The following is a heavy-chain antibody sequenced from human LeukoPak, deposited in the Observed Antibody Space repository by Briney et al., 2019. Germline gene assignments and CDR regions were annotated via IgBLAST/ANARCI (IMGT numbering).Heavy chain of an antibody. J-gene: IGHJ4*01. CDR3: ARGGALLEDTGYSSGWYTY. D-gene: IGHD6-19*01. CDR2: INWNGGST. V-gene: IGHV3-20*04. CDR1: GFTFDDYG. Sequence: GGSLRLSCAASGFTFDDYGMSWVRQAPGKGLEWVSGINWNGGSTGYADSVKGRFTISRDNAKNSLYLQMNSLRAEDTALYYCARGGALLEDTGYSSGWYTYWGHGTLVTVSS.